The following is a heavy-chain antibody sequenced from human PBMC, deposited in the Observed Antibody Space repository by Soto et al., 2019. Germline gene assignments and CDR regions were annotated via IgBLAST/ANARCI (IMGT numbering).Heavy chain of an antibody. D-gene: IGHD2-8*01. CDR2: AYYSGST. V-gene: IGHV4-59*01. J-gene: IGHJ5*02. CDR3: ARDRSTYGGGGTGEVKENWFDL. Sequence: SETLSLTCTVSGGSISHYYWSWIRQSPGKGLEWIGYAYYSGSTDYNPSLKSRVTMSVDTSKNQVSLKLNSVTTADTAVYYCARDRSTYGGGGTGEVKENWFDLWGPGTLVTVSS. CDR1: GGSISHYY.